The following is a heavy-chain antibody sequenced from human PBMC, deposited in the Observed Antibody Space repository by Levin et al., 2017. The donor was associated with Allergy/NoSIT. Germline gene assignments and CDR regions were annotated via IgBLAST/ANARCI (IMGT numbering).Heavy chain of an antibody. V-gene: IGHV3-23*01. CDR1: GFTFSTYA. J-gene: IGHJ6*02. D-gene: IGHD4-23*01. CDR2: ISGTDSST. Sequence: GGSLRLSCAASGFTFSTYAMSWVRQAPGKGLEWVSTISGTDSSTFYADSVRGRFTISRDNSKNTLYVQMNSLRAEDTALYYCARSGGGNREGFGMDVWGQGTTVTVYS. CDR3: ARSGGGNREGFGMDV.